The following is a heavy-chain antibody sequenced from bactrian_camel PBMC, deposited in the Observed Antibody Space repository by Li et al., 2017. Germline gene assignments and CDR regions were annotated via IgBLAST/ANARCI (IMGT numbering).Heavy chain of an antibody. CDR2: IYSDSTTI. D-gene: IGHD2*01. Sequence: HVQLVESGGGSVQAGGSVKLTCAISGLTGSDNCLNWFRQAPGKKREEVAAIYSDSTTIYYTDAVKGRFTVSQDIAENMVYLQMDNLNPDDTALYSCKTDGTEAGALHSSCYRYNYWGQGTQVTVS. V-gene: IGHV3S6*01. CDR1: GLTGSDNC. CDR3: KTDGTEAGALHSSCYRYNY. J-gene: IGHJ4*01.